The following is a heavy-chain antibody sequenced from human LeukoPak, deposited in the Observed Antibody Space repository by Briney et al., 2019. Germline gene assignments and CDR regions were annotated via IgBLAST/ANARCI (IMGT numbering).Heavy chain of an antibody. CDR1: VGSISSYS. Sequence: PSETLSLTCTVYVGSISSYSWSWIRQPAGKGLEWIGRIYTSGSTNYNPSLRSRVTMSVDTSKNQFSLKLSSVTAADTAVYYCAAGYSSSWYASRFDDWGQGTLVTVSS. CDR3: AAGYSSSWYASRFDD. J-gene: IGHJ4*02. D-gene: IGHD6-13*01. V-gene: IGHV4-4*07. CDR2: IYTSGST.